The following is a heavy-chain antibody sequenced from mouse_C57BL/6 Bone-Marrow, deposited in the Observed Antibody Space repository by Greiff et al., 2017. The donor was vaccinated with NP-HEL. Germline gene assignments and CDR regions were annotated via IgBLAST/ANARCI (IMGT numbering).Heavy chain of an antibody. D-gene: IGHD1-1*01. CDR3: AKWNYYGSSYGYFDV. CDR1: GFSLTSYG. V-gene: IGHV2-5*01. CDR2: IWRGGST. Sequence: QVQLQQSGPGLVQPSQSLSITCTVSGFSLTSYGVHWVRQSPGKGLEWLGVIWRGGSTDYNAAFMSRLSITKDNSKSQVFFKMNSLQADDTAIYYCAKWNYYGSSYGYFDVLGTGTTVTVSS. J-gene: IGHJ1*03.